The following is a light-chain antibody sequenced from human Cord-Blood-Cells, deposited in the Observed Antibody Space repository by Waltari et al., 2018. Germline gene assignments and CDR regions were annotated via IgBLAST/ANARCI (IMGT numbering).Light chain of an antibody. CDR1: PSVSSSY. CDR3: QQYGSSPPWT. J-gene: IGKJ1*01. CDR2: GVS. Sequence: EIVLTQSPGTLSLSPGERATLSCRASPSVSSSYLAWYQQKPGQAPRLLIYGVSSRATGIPDRFSGSGSGTDFTLTISRLEPEDFAVYYCQQYGSSPPWTFGQGTKVEIK. V-gene: IGKV3-20*01.